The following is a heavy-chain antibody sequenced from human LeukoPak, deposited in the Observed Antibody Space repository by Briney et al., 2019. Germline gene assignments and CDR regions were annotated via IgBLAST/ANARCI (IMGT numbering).Heavy chain of an antibody. CDR1: GFTFSSYG. CDR3: AKDLSPTVLTTFVDY. Sequence: GGSLRLSCAASGFTFSSYGMHWVRQAPGKGLEWVAVISYDGSNKYYADSVKGRFTISRDNSKNTLYLQMNSLRAEDTAVYYCAKDLSPTVLTTFVDYWGQGTLVTVSS. CDR2: ISYDGSNK. D-gene: IGHD3-16*01. V-gene: IGHV3-30*18. J-gene: IGHJ4*02.